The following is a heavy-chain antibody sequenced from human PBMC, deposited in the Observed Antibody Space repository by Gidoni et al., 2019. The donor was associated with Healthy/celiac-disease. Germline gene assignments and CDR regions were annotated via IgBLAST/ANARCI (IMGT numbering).Heavy chain of an antibody. J-gene: IGHJ4*02. CDR3: ARENIDYGDYLFDY. V-gene: IGHV1-18*01. CDR2: ISAYNGNT. Sequence: QVQLVQSGAEVKKPGASVTVSCKASAYTFTSYGISWVRQAPGQGLEWMGWISAYNGNTNYAQKFQGRVTMTTDTSTSTVYMELRSLRSDDTAVYYCARENIDYGDYLFDYWGQGTLVTVSS. CDR1: AYTFTSYG. D-gene: IGHD4-17*01.